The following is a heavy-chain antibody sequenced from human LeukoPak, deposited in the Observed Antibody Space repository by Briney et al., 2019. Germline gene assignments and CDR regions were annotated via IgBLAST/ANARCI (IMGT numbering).Heavy chain of an antibody. D-gene: IGHD3-10*01. J-gene: IGHJ6*03. Sequence: ASVKVSCKASGYTFTGYYMHWVRQAPGQGLEWMGWINPNSGGTNYAQKFQGRVTMTRDTSISTAYMELSRLRSDDTAVYYCARDLLLWFGELRYYYYYMDVWGKGTTVTVSS. CDR1: GYTFTGYY. CDR3: ARDLLLWFGELRYYYYYMDV. V-gene: IGHV1-2*02. CDR2: INPNSGGT.